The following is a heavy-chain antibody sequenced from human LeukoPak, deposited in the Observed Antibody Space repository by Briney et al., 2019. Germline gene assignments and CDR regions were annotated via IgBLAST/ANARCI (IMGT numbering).Heavy chain of an antibody. J-gene: IGHJ5*02. V-gene: IGHV4-34*01. CDR3: AAGLAMVRGVIPSYNWFDP. Sequence: SETLSLTCAVYGGSFSGYYWSWIRQPPGKGLEWIGEINHSGSTNYNPSLKSRVTISVDTSKNQFSLKLSSVTAADTAVYYCAAGLAMVRGVIPSYNWFDPWGQGTLVTVSS. CDR2: INHSGST. D-gene: IGHD3-10*01. CDR1: GGSFSGYY.